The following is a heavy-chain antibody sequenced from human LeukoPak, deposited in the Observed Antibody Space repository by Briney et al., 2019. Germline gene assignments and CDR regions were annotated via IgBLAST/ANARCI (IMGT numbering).Heavy chain of an antibody. CDR1: GGSISSYY. J-gene: IGHJ4*02. D-gene: IGHD1-26*01. Sequence: SETLSLTCTVSGGSISSYYWSWIRQPPGKGLEWIGYIYYSGSTNYNPSLKSRVNISVDTSKNQFSLRLSSVTAADTAVYYSARLASGSYGPLTPFDYWGQGTLVTVSS. CDR2: IYYSGST. CDR3: ARLASGSYGPLTPFDY. V-gene: IGHV4-59*08.